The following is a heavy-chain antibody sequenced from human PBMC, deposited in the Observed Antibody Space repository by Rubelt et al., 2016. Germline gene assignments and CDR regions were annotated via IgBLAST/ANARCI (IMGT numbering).Heavy chain of an antibody. Sequence: GLEWVAVISYDGSNKYYADSVKGRFTISRDNSKNTLYLQMNSLRAEDTAVYYCAREGGYSYGYNWFDPWGQGTLVTVSS. V-gene: IGHV3-33*05. J-gene: IGHJ5*02. D-gene: IGHD5-18*01. CDR2: ISYDGSNK. CDR3: AREGGYSYGYNWFDP.